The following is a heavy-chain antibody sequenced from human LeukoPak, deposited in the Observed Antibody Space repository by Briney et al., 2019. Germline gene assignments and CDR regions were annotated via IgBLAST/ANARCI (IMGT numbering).Heavy chain of an antibody. CDR3: ARHYVVVAATRDYYGMDV. J-gene: IGHJ6*02. V-gene: IGHV5-51*01. Sequence: GESLKISCKGSGYSFTSYWIGWVRQMPGKGLAWMGIIYPGDSDTRYSPSFQGQVTISADKSISTAYLQWSSLKASDTAMYYCARHYVVVAATRDYYGMDVWGQGTTVTVSS. D-gene: IGHD2-15*01. CDR1: GYSFTSYW. CDR2: IYPGDSDT.